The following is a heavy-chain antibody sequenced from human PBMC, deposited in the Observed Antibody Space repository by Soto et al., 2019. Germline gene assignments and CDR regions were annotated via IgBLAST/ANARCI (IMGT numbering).Heavy chain of an antibody. J-gene: IGHJ4*02. Sequence: PSETLSLTCTVSGGSVSSGSYYWSWIRQPPGKGLEWIGYIYYSGSTNYNPSLKSRVTISVDTSKNQFSLKLSSVTAADTAVYYCARATDYGGNSVFDYWGQGTLVTVS. D-gene: IGHD4-17*01. CDR2: IYYSGST. V-gene: IGHV4-61*01. CDR1: GGSVSSGSYY. CDR3: ARATDYGGNSVFDY.